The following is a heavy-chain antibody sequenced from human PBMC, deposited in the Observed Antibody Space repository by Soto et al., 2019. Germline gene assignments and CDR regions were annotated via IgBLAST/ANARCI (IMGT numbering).Heavy chain of an antibody. CDR3: ASGYCSGGSCYSGYFDY. CDR1: GFTFSSYG. V-gene: IGHV3-33*01. D-gene: IGHD2-15*01. Sequence: VQLVESGGGVVQPGRSLRLSCAASGFTFSSYGMHWVRQAPGKGLEWVAVIWYDGSNKYYADSVKGRFTISRDNSKNTLYLQMNSLRAEDTAVYYCASGYCSGGSCYSGYFDYWGQGTLVTVSS. J-gene: IGHJ4*02. CDR2: IWYDGSNK.